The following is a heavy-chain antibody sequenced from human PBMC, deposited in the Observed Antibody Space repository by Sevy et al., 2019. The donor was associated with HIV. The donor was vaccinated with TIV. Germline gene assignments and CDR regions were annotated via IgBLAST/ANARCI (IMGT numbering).Heavy chain of an antibody. CDR1: GGLFSSYG. CDR3: ARALRPSAVVTVGYYYGMDV. D-gene: IGHD3-22*01. CDR2: ITPSFGTA. Sequence: ASVKVSCKASGGLFSSYGISWVRQAPGRGLDWMGGITPSFGTANYAQNFQGRVSITADESTSTAYMELSSLRSDDTAVYYCARALRPSAVVTVGYYYGMDVWGQGTTVTVSS. V-gene: IGHV1-69*13. J-gene: IGHJ6*02.